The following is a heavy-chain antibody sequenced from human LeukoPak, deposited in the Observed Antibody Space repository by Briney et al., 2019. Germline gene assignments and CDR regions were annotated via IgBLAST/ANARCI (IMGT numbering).Heavy chain of an antibody. Sequence: PSETLSLTCTVSGGSISSYYWSWIRQPPGKGLEWIGYIYYSGSTNYNPSLKSRVTISADTSKNQFSLRLSSVTAADTAVYYCVRGYNYYYMDVWGKGTTVTISS. D-gene: IGHD1-14*01. CDR2: IYYSGST. CDR1: GGSISSYY. V-gene: IGHV4-59*01. CDR3: VRGYNYYYMDV. J-gene: IGHJ6*03.